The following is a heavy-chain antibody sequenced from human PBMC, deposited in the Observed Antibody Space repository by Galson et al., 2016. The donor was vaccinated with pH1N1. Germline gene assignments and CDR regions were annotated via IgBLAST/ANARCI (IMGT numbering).Heavy chain of an antibody. CDR3: ARESCGGSCYYYYYYYGMDV. CDR1: GGTLSRHT. CDR2: ILPIVGIT. Sequence: SVKVSCKASGGTLSRHTISWVRQAPGQGLEWMGRILPIVGITNYAQKLQGRVTIIADRFTSTVSMALSGLTSDDTAVYYCARESCGGSCYYYYYYYGMDVWGQGATVIVSS. V-gene: IGHV1-69*02. D-gene: IGHD2-15*01. J-gene: IGHJ6*02.